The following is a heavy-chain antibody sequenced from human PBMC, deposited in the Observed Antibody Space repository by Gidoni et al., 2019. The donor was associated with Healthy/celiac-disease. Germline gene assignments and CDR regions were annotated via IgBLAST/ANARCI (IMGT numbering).Heavy chain of an antibody. CDR1: GGTFSSYA. CDR2: IIPIFGTA. CDR3: ARGGRLGELED. Sequence: QVQLVQSGAEVKKPGSSVQVSCKASGGTFSSYAINWVRQPPGHGLGWRGGIIPIFGTANYEQKFQGRVTITADESTSTAYMELSSLRSEDTAVYYCARGGRLGELEDWGQGTLVTVSS. V-gene: IGHV1-69*01. J-gene: IGHJ4*02. D-gene: IGHD3-16*01.